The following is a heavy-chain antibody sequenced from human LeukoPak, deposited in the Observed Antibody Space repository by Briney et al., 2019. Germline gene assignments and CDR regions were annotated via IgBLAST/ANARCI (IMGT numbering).Heavy chain of an antibody. D-gene: IGHD1-26*01. Sequence: PSETLSLTCTVSGGSISSSSYYWGWIRQPPGKGLEWIATIYYSGSTYYNPSLKSQVTISIDTSKNQFSLKLNSVTAADTAVYYCARVLDSGSYHGHNAFDIWGQGTMVTVSS. V-gene: IGHV4-39*07. J-gene: IGHJ3*02. CDR2: IYYSGST. CDR3: ARVLDSGSYHGHNAFDI. CDR1: GGSISSSSYY.